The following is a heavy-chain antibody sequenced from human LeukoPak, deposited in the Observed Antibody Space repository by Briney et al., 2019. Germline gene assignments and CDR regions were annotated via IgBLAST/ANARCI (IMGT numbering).Heavy chain of an antibody. CDR2: VSGSGDRM. CDR3: AKAAAAPGFDF. D-gene: IGHD6-13*01. V-gene: IGHV3-23*01. Sequence: GGSLRLSCAASGFTSSSYALSWVRQAPGKGLEWVATVSGSGDRMYHADSVKGRFTISRDNSKNTIYLQMNSLRAEDTALYYCAKAAAAPGFDFWGQGTLVTVSS. J-gene: IGHJ4*02. CDR1: GFTSSSYA.